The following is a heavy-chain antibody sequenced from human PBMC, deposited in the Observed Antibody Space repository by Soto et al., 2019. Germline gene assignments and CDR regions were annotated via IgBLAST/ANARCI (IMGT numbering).Heavy chain of an antibody. Sequence: QVQLVESGGGVVQPGRSLRLSCAVSGFTVSTYGMHWVRQAPGKGLEWVAVISRDGGTKYYADSVKGRFTISRDNSRNTLFLEMNGLRGDGMAVYYGTGEVAPGYWGQGTLVNGSS. D-gene: IGHD2-8*02. CDR3: TGEVAPGY. J-gene: IGHJ4*02. CDR1: GFTVSTYG. CDR2: ISRDGGTK. V-gene: IGHV3-30*03.